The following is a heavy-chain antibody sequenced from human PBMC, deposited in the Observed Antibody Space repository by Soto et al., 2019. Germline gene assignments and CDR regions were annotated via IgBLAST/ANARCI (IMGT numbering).Heavy chain of an antibody. Sequence: QVQLVQSGAEVKKTGSSVTVSCKASGGAFSSYAISWVRQAPGQGLEWMGGNLPLFNISTYAQKFQGRVTITAEEPTSTAYMDLSNRPSEDTAVYYCARRRLGDGAWYFDLWGRGTLITVSS. CDR2: NLPLFNIS. CDR3: ARRRLGDGAWYFDL. CDR1: GGAFSSYA. J-gene: IGHJ2*01. D-gene: IGHD2-8*01. V-gene: IGHV1-69*01.